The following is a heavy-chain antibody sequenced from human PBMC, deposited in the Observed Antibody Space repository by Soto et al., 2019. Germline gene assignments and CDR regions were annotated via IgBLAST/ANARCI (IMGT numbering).Heavy chain of an antibody. CDR1: GGSISSYY. CDR2: IYYSGST. CDR3: ARRHSSSLAAFDP. V-gene: IGHV4-59*08. D-gene: IGHD6-13*01. J-gene: IGHJ5*02. Sequence: SETLSLTCTVSGGSISSYYWSWIRQPPGKGLEWIGYIYYSGSTNYNPSLKSRVTISVDTSKNQFSLKLSSVTAADTAVYYCARRHSSSLAAFDPWGQGTLVTVSS.